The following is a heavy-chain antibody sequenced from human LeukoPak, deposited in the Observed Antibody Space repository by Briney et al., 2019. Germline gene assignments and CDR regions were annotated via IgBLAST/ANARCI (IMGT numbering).Heavy chain of an antibody. D-gene: IGHD2/OR15-2a*01. V-gene: IGHV4-4*07. J-gene: IGHJ5*02. CDR1: GGYTGSHY. Sequence: SETLSLTCTVSGGYTGSHYWSWIRQPAGKGLEWIGRLSPSGTTHYNPSLGSRGTMSVDTSKNYFSLRLSSVTAADTAVYYCARDFYASGFYFWFDPWGQGMLVTVSS. CDR3: ARDFYASGFYFWFDP. CDR2: LSPSGTT.